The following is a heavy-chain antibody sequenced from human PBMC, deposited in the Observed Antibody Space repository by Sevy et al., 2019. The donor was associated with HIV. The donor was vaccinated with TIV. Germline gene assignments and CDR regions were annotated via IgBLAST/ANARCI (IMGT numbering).Heavy chain of an antibody. CDR3: ARHETMVRGVTINPPWLPLDV. Sequence: SETLSLTCTVSGGSISSYHCSWIRQPPGKGLEWIGYTSYSGSTKYNPSLKSRVSISVDTSKNQFSLKLSSVTAADTAVYYCARHETMVRGVTINPPWLPLDVWGKGTTVTVSS. CDR2: TSYSGST. V-gene: IGHV4-59*08. CDR1: GGSISSYH. D-gene: IGHD3-10*01. J-gene: IGHJ6*04.